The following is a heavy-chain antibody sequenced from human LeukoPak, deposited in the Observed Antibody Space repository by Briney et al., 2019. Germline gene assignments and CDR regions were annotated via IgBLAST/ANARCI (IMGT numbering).Heavy chain of an antibody. Sequence: SETLSLTCTVSGGSMSRYYWSRIRQPPGKGLEWIGYIYYSGSTNYNPSLKSRVTISVDTSKNQFSLKLSSVTAADTAVYYCARGYSGLHEPFDHWGQGTLVTVSS. CDR1: GGSMSRYY. D-gene: IGHD5-12*01. CDR2: IYYSGST. V-gene: IGHV4-59*08. J-gene: IGHJ4*02. CDR3: ARGYSGLHEPFDH.